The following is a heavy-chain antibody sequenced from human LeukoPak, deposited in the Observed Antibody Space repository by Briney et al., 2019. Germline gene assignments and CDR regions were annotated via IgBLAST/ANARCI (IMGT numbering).Heavy chain of an antibody. CDR3: ARDLTDGDVPYGMDV. CDR2: MSSSGSTI. J-gene: IGHJ6*02. CDR1: GFTFSDFY. V-gene: IGHV3-11*01. D-gene: IGHD3-10*01. Sequence: GGSLRLSCAASGFTFSDFYMSWIRQAPGKGLEWVSYMSSSGSTIYYADSVKGRFTISRDNAKNSLYLQMNSLRAEDTAVYYCARDLTDGDVPYGMDVWGQGTTVTVSS.